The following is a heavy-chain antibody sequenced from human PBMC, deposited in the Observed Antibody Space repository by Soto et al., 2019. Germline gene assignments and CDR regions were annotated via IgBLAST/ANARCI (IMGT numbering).Heavy chain of an antibody. CDR3: ARLRSGYSYWFDP. D-gene: IGHD3-3*01. Sequence: QVQLQESGPGLVKPSQTLSLTCTVSGGSISNGDYYWSWVRQPPGKGLEWIGYIYYSGSTNYNPSLKSRVTMSVDTSKNQFSLKLSSVTAADTAVYYCARLRSGYSYWFDPWGQGTLVTVSS. V-gene: IGHV4-30-4*01. CDR1: GGSISNGDYY. CDR2: IYYSGST. J-gene: IGHJ5*02.